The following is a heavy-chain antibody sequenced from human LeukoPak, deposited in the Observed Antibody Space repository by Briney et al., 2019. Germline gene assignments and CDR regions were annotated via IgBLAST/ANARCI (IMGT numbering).Heavy chain of an antibody. D-gene: IGHD1-26*01. CDR3: ASLYSGSYFAIVTGFDY. J-gene: IGHJ4*02. CDR2: ISYDGSNK. Sequence: PGRPLRLSCAASGFTFSSYAMHWVRQAPGKGLEWVAVISYDGSNKYYADSVKGRFTISRDNSKNTLYLQMNSLRAEDTAVYYCASLYSGSYFAIVTGFDYWGQGTLVTVSS. CDR1: GFTFSSYA. V-gene: IGHV3-30-3*01.